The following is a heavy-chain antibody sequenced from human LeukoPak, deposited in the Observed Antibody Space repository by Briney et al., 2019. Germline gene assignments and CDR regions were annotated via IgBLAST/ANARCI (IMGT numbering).Heavy chain of an antibody. D-gene: IGHD5-24*01. CDR2: IYYSGST. CDR1: GASVSSDGYY. J-gene: IGHJ6*02. Sequence: SETLSLTCTVSGASVSSDGYYWSWIRQPPGKGLEWIGYIYYSGSTNYNPSLKSRVTISVDTSKNQFSLKLSSVTAADTAVYYCARDPVEMATTGYYYYGMDVWGQGTTVTVSS. V-gene: IGHV4-61*08. CDR3: ARDPVEMATTGYYYYGMDV.